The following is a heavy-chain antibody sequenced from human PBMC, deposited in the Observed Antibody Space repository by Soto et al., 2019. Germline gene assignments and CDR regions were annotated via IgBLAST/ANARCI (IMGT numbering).Heavy chain of an antibody. CDR2: IYYSGST. D-gene: IGHD3-10*01. Sequence: QGQLQESGPGLVKPSQTLSLTCTVSGGSISSGGYYWSWIRQHPGKGLEWIGYIYYSGSTYYNSPHQSRVTIPVDTFKNQFSLKLSSVTAADTAVYYCAREKKITTVDAFDIWGQGTMVTVSS. J-gene: IGHJ3*02. V-gene: IGHV4-31*03. CDR1: GGSISSGGYY. CDR3: AREKKITTVDAFDI.